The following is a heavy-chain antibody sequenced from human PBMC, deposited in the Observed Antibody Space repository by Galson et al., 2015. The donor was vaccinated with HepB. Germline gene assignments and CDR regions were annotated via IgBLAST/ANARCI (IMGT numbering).Heavy chain of an antibody. J-gene: IGHJ4*01. Sequence: SLRLSCAASGFNFSIYNLDWVRQAPGKGLEWISYISKSGGITYFADSVKGRFTISRDNARNSVSLEMNSLRVEDTAVYFCARDIYSSPNYFDLWGHGTLVTVSS. CDR1: GFNFSIYN. V-gene: IGHV3-48*01. CDR2: ISKSGGIT. D-gene: IGHD3-22*01. CDR3: ARDIYSSPNYFDL.